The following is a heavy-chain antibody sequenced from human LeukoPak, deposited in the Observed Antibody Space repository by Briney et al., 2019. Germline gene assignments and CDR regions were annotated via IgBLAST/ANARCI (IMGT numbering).Heavy chain of an antibody. CDR1: GFTFSSYA. J-gene: IGHJ4*02. D-gene: IGHD3-22*01. CDR3: AKDAYDSSGYYYVDVFDY. V-gene: IGHV3-23*01. Sequence: GGSLRLSCAASGFTFSSYAMSWVRQAPGKGLEWVSAISGSGDSTYYADSVKGRFTISRDNSKNTLYLQMNSLRAEDTAVYYCAKDAYDSSGYYYVDVFDYWGQGTLVTVSS. CDR2: ISGSGDST.